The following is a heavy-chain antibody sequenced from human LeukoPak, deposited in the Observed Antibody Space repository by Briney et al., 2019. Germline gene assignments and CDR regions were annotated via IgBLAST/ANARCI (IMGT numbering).Heavy chain of an antibody. Sequence: ASVKVSCKTSGYTFTDYYMHWVRQAPGQGLEWMGWINPNSGATNYVQEFQGRVTMTRDTSVTTAYMELSGLRSDDTAVYYCARARVSSFDYWGQGTLVTVSS. CDR3: ARARVSSFDY. D-gene: IGHD6-6*01. CDR1: GYTFTDYY. CDR2: INPNSGAT. J-gene: IGHJ4*02. V-gene: IGHV1-2*02.